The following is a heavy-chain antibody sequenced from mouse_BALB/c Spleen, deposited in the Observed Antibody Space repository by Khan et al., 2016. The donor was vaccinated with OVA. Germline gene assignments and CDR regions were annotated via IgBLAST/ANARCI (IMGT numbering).Heavy chain of an antibody. D-gene: IGHD4-1*01. CDR1: GFNIKDTH. CDR2: IDPANDNS. CDR3: APAGTGDYFDY. V-gene: IGHV14-3*02. J-gene: IGHJ2*01. Sequence: VRLQQSGAELVKPGASVKLSCTASGFNIKDTHMHWVKQRPEQGLEWIGRIDPANDNSKYDPRFQGKATITADTSSNTAYLHLSSLTSEHTAVYYCAPAGTGDYFDYWGQGTTLTVSS.